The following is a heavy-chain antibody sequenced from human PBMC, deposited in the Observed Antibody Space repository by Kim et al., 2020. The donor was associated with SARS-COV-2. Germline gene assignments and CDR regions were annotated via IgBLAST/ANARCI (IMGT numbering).Heavy chain of an antibody. Sequence: GGSLRLSCAASGFTFSNAWMSWVRQAPGKGLEWVGRIKSKTDGGTTDYAAPVKGRFTISRDDSKNTLYLQMNSLKTEDTAVYYCTTDGYCSGGSCYWGGASGRDVWGQGTTVTVSS. CDR2: IKSKTDGGTT. CDR1: GFTFSNAW. V-gene: IGHV3-15*01. J-gene: IGHJ6*02. D-gene: IGHD2-15*01. CDR3: TTDGYCSGGSCYWGGASGRDV.